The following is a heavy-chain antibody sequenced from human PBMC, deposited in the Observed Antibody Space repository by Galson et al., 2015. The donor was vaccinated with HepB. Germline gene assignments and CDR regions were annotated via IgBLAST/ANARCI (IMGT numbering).Heavy chain of an antibody. J-gene: IGHJ4*02. CDR1: GFTFSSYA. CDR2: ISGSGGST. Sequence: SLRLSCAASGFTFSSYAMSWVRQAPGKGLEWVSAISGSGGSTYYADSVKGRFTISRDNSKNTLYLQMNSLRAEDTAVYYCAKDPPNYWDSSGYYVEEYWGQGTLVTVSS. V-gene: IGHV3-23*01. D-gene: IGHD3-22*01. CDR3: AKDPPNYWDSSGYYVEEY.